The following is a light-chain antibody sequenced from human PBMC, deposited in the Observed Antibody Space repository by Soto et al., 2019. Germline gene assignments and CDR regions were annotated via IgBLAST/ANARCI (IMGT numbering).Light chain of an antibody. CDR3: QVSDDLPVFT. V-gene: IGKV1-33*01. J-gene: IGKJ3*01. CDR1: QDIDKS. CDR2: DAS. Sequence: DIQLTQSPSSLSASVGDRVTITCQASQDIDKSLNWYQQKSGKAPRLLIYDASKLETGVPSRFTGSGSGTDFSLTVTSLQPEDVATYFRQVSDDLPVFTFGPGTKVD.